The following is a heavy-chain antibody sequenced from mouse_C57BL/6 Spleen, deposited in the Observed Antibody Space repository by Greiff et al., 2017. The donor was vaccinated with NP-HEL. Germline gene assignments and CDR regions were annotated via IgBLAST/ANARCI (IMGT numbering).Heavy chain of an antibody. V-gene: IGHV1-69*01. J-gene: IGHJ3*01. Sequence: QVQLKQPGAELVMPGASVKLSCKASGYTFTSYWMHWVKQRPGQGLEWIGEIDPSDSYTNYNQKFKGKSTLTVDKSSSTAYMQLSSLTSEDSAVYYCARADGYFWFAYWGQGTLVTVSA. CDR1: GYTFTSYW. D-gene: IGHD2-3*01. CDR3: ARADGYFWFAY. CDR2: IDPSDSYT.